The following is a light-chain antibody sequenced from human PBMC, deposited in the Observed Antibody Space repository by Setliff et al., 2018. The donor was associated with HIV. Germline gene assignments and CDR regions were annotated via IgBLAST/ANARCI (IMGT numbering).Light chain of an antibody. J-gene: IGLJ1*01. CDR3: NTYISSTPNYG. V-gene: IGLV2-14*01. Sequence: QSVLTQPASVSGPPGQSIAISCTGTSSDIGSYNYVSWYQHHPGKAPRLIIYDVTNRPSGVSDRFSGSKSGNTASLTISGLQAEDEADYYCNTYISSTPNYGFGTGTKVTVL. CDR1: SSDIGSYNY. CDR2: DVT.